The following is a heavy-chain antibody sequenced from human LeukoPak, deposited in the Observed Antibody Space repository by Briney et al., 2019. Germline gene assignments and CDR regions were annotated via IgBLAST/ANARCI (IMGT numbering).Heavy chain of an antibody. Sequence: ASVKVSCKASGYTFTSYVIHWVRQAPGQRLEWMGWINAGTGNTKYSQKFQGRVTITRDTSASTAYMELSSLRSEDTALYYCARTTAMVTIFDYWGQGTLVTVSS. D-gene: IGHD5-18*01. CDR3: ARTTAMVTIFDY. V-gene: IGHV1-3*01. CDR2: INAGTGNT. CDR1: GYTFTSYV. J-gene: IGHJ4*02.